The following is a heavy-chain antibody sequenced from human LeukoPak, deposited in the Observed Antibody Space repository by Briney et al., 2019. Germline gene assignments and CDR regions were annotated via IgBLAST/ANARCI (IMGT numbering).Heavy chain of an antibody. Sequence: GGSLRLSCAASGFTFSSYAMHWVRQAPGKGLEWVAVISYDGSNKYYADSVKGRFTISRDNSKNTLYLQMNSLRAEDTAVYYCASLSTKDFDYWGKGTLVTVSS. CDR2: ISYDGSNK. CDR1: GFTFSSYA. CDR3: ASLSTKDFDY. V-gene: IGHV3-30-3*01. J-gene: IGHJ4*02. D-gene: IGHD3-3*02.